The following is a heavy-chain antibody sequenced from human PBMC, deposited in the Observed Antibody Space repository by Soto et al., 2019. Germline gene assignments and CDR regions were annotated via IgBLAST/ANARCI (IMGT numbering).Heavy chain of an antibody. D-gene: IGHD6-13*01. CDR2: IYTSGST. CDR1: GGSISSYY. CDR3: ARHRRIEYSSSRRYTGAWFDP. Sequence: SETLSLTCTVAGGSISSYYWSWIRQPAGKGLEWIGSIYTSGSTNYTPSLKSRVTISVDTSKNQFSLSLTSVTASDTAVYYCARHRRIEYSSSRRYTGAWFDPWGQGTLVTVSS. J-gene: IGHJ5*02. V-gene: IGHV4-4*07.